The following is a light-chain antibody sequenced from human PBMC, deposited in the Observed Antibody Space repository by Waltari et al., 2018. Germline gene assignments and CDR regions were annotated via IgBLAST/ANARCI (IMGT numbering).Light chain of an antibody. Sequence: QSALTQPASVSGSPGQSITIPCTGTSRDVGSYDLVPSYQQHPGKAPKLMILQLSERPSGGCSRFAGSKSGNTASLTISGLQAEDEADYYCCSYAGSNTFYVFGTGTKVTVL. V-gene: IGLV2-23*02. CDR1: SRDVGSYDL. J-gene: IGLJ1*01. CDR3: CSYAGSNTFYV. CDR2: QLS.